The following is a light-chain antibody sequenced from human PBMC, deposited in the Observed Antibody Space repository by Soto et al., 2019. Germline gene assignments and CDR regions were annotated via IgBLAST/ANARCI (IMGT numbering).Light chain of an antibody. CDR3: QQRSAWPFT. V-gene: IGKV3-11*01. Sequence: IVLTQSPATLSLSPGERATLSCRASQTVGTDLAWYQVRPGQAPRLLSFDASTRATGVPPRVSGSRSGSDFTLTISSLDPEEFALYYCQQRSAWPFTCGGGTSVLIK. CDR1: QTVGTD. J-gene: IGKJ4*01. CDR2: DAS.